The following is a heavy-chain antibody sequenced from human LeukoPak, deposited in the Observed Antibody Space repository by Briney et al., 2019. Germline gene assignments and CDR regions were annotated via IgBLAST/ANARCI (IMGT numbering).Heavy chain of an antibody. CDR2: IYYSGST. J-gene: IGHJ4*02. CDR3: ARHLPHAWPAAVVAAQNPFDY. D-gene: IGHD2-15*01. V-gene: IGHV4-39*01. Sequence: SETLSLTCTVSGGSISSSSYYWGWIRQPPGKGLEWIGSIYYSGSTYYNPSLKSRVTISVDTSKNQFSLKLSSVTAADTAVYYCARHLPHAWPAAVVAAQNPFDYWGQGTLVTVSS. CDR1: GGSISSSSYY.